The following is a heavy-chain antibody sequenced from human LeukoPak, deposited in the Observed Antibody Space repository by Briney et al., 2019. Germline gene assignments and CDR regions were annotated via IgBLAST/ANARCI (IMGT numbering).Heavy chain of an antibody. V-gene: IGHV3-30-3*01. CDR2: ISYDGSNK. CDR1: GFTFSSYA. D-gene: IGHD2-15*01. CDR3: ARDLGSGGG. Sequence: GGSLRLSCAASGFTFSSYAMHWVRQAPGKGLEWVAVISYDGSNKYYADSVKGRFTISRDNPKNTLYLQMNSLRAEDTAVYYCARDLGSGGGWGQGTLVTVSS. J-gene: IGHJ4*02.